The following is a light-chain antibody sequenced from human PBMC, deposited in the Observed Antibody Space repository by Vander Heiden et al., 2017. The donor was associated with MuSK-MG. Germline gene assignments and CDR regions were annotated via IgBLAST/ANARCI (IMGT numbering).Light chain of an antibody. Sequence: IQLTQSPSFLSASAGDRVTITCQASQGLSSYLAWYQQKPGQAPKLLIYSISTLQSGVPSRFSGRGSGTEFTLTTSGLQPEDFATYYCQQLDDYPRTFGQGTKLEIK. CDR2: SIS. CDR3: QQLDDYPRT. V-gene: IGKV1-9*01. CDR1: QGLSSY. J-gene: IGKJ2*01.